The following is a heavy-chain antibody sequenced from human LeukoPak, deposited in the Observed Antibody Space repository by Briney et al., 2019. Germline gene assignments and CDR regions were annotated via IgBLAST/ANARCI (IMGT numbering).Heavy chain of an antibody. D-gene: IGHD3-16*01. CDR1: GGSISSSSYY. CDR3: ATALETKIVPVTVLGLSAFDH. V-gene: IGHV4-39*07. J-gene: IGHJ4*02. Sequence: PSETLSLTCTVSGGSISSSSYYWGWIRQPPGKGLEWIGSIYYSGSTYYNPSLKSRVTISVDTSKNQFSLKLSSVTAADTAVYYCATALETKIVPVTVLGLSAFDHWGRGTLVTVSS. CDR2: IYYSGST.